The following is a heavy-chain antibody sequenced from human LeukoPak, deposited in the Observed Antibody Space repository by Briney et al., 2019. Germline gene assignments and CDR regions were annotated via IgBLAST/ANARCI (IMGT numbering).Heavy chain of an antibody. V-gene: IGHV3-30*02. J-gene: IGHJ5*02. Sequence: PGGSLRLSCAASGFTFSNYAMSWVRQAPGKGLEWVAFIRYDGSNKYYADSVKGRFTISRDNSKNTLYLQMNSLRAEDTAVYYCAKGGRLYQLLGGGWFDPWGQGTLVTVSS. D-gene: IGHD2-2*01. CDR1: GFTFSNYA. CDR3: AKGGRLYQLLGGGWFDP. CDR2: IRYDGSNK.